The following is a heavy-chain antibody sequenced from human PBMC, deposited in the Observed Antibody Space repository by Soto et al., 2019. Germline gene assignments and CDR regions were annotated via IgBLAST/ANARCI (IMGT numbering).Heavy chain of an antibody. CDR2: IYYSGST. CDR1: GGSVSSGSYY. CDR3: ARVGYDFWSGYHDY. J-gene: IGHJ4*02. V-gene: IGHV4-61*01. Sequence: PSETLSLTCTVSGGSVSSGSYYWSWIRQPPGKGLEWIGYIYYSGSTNYNPSLKSRVTISVDTSKNQSSLKLSSVTAADTAVYYCARVGYDFWSGYHDYWGQGTLVTVSS. D-gene: IGHD3-3*01.